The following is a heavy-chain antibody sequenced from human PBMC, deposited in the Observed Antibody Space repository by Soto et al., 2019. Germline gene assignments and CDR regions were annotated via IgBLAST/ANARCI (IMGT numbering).Heavy chain of an antibody. V-gene: IGHV4-4*02. Sequence: SETLSLTCAVSGVSISSGNWWTWVRQSPQRGLEYIGEIFHDGTANYYPSFEGRVAISVDTSKNQFSLKLTSVTAADTAIYFCARLVYDTRLNYMYFDFWGQGTLVTSPQ. CDR3: ARLVYDTRLNYMYFDF. J-gene: IGHJ4*02. D-gene: IGHD3-10*01. CDR1: GVSISSGNW. CDR2: IFHDGTA.